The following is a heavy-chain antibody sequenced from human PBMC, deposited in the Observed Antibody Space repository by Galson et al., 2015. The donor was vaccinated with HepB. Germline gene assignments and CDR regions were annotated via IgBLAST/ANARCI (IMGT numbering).Heavy chain of an antibody. CDR2: INAGNGNT. Sequence: SVKVSCKASGYTFTSYAMHWVRQAPGQRLEWMGWINAGNGNTKYSQKFQGRVTITRDTSASTAYMELSSLRSEDTAVYYCARGWGITMIVVVNPGFDYWGQGTLVTVSS. V-gene: IGHV1-3*01. CDR1: GYTFTSYA. J-gene: IGHJ4*02. CDR3: ARGWGITMIVVVNPGFDY. D-gene: IGHD3-22*01.